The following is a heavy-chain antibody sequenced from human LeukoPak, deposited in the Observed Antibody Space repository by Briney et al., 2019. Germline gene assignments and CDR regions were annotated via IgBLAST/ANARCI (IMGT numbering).Heavy chain of an antibody. D-gene: IGHD6-13*01. V-gene: IGHV1-69*13. J-gene: IGHJ6*02. CDR3: ARDLGLYSSRTRMDV. CDR1: GGTFSSYA. Sequence: ASVKVSCKASGGTFSSYAISWVRQAPGRGLEWMGGIIPIFGTANYAQKFQGRVTITADESTSTAYMELSSLRSEDTAVYYCARDLGLYSSRTRMDVWGQGTTVTVSS. CDR2: IIPIFGTA.